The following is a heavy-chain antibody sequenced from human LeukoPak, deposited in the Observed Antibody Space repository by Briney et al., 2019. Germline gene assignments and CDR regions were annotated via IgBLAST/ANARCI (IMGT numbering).Heavy chain of an antibody. Sequence: SETLSLTCTVSGGSISSSSYYWGWIRQPPGKGLEWIGSIYYSGSTYYNLSLKSRVTISVDTSKNQFSLRLSSVTAADTAVYYCARSPGTTSFDYWGQGTLVTVSS. CDR1: GGSISSSSYY. CDR2: IYYSGST. D-gene: IGHD1-1*01. J-gene: IGHJ4*02. CDR3: ARSPGTTSFDY. V-gene: IGHV4-39*01.